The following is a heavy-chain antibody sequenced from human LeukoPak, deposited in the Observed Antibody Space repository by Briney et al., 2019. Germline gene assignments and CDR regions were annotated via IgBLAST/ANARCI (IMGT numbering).Heavy chain of an antibody. CDR3: ATDLVAVAGMGNDY. D-gene: IGHD6-19*01. Sequence: ASVKVSCKVSVYTLTELSMHWVRQAPGKGLEWMGDFDPEDGETIYAQKFQGRVTMTEDTSTDTAYMELSSMRSEDTAVYYCATDLVAVAGMGNDYWAQGTLVTVSS. V-gene: IGHV1-24*01. CDR1: VYTLTELS. CDR2: FDPEDGET. J-gene: IGHJ4*02.